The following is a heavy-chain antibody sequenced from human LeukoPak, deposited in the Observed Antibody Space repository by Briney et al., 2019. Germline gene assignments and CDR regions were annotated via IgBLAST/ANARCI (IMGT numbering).Heavy chain of an antibody. CDR1: GYSFTSYW. CDR3: ARSYDILTGYSIMNDY. CDR2: IYPGDSDT. Sequence: GESLKISCKGSGYSFTSYWIGWVRQMPGKGLEWMGIIYPGDSDTRYSPSFQGQVTISADKSISTAYLQWSSLKASDTAMYYCARSYDILTGYSIMNDYWGQGTLVTVSS. V-gene: IGHV5-51*01. D-gene: IGHD3-9*01. J-gene: IGHJ4*02.